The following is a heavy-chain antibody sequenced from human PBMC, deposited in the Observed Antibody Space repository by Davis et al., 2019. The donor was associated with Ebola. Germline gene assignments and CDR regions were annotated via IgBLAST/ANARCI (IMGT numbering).Heavy chain of an antibody. CDR3: ARHPGALYFDY. D-gene: IGHD7-27*01. CDR1: GGSISSYY. V-gene: IGHV4-59*08. CDR2: IYYSGIT. J-gene: IGHJ4*02. Sequence: PSETLSLTCTVSGGSISSYYWSWTWQPPGKGLEWIGYIYYSGITNYNPSLKSRVTISVDTSKDQFSLKLSSVTAADTAVYYCARHPGALYFDYWGQGTLVTVSS.